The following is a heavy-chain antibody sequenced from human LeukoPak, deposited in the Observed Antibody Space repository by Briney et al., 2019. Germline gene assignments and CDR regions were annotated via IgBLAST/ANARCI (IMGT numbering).Heavy chain of an antibody. J-gene: IGHJ6*03. D-gene: IGHD3-22*01. CDR3: ARFNYDSSGYDYMDV. Sequence: SETLSLTCTVSGVSISNSYWSWIRQSPGKGLEWLGYIYYSGSTNYNPSLKSRVTISVDTSKNRFSLKLSSVTAADTAIYYCARFNYDSSGYDYMDVWGKGTTVTISS. CDR2: IYYSGST. CDR1: GVSISNSY. V-gene: IGHV4-59*01.